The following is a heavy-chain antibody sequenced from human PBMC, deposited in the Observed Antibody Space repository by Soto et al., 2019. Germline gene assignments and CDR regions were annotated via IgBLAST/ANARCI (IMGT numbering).Heavy chain of an antibody. J-gene: IGHJ4*02. Sequence: ASVKVSCKASGYTFTIYYINWVRQATGQGLEWMGWMNPNSGNTGYAQKFQGRVTMTRNTSISTAYMELSSLRSEDTAVYYCARRYQAFGRYYFDYWGQGTLVTVSS. CDR3: ARRYQAFGRYYFDY. D-gene: IGHD3-10*01. V-gene: IGHV1-8*01. CDR2: MNPNSGNT. CDR1: GYTFTIYY.